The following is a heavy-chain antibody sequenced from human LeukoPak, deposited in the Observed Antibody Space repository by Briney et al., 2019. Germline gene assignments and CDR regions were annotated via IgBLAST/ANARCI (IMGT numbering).Heavy chain of an antibody. CDR2: MSGGGGST. CDR3: AKSHCGSFSCSRAEF. V-gene: IGHV3-23*01. CDR1: GFTFSSYG. D-gene: IGHD2-2*01. J-gene: IGHJ4*02. Sequence: GGSLRLSCAAPGFTFSSYGMSWVRQAPGKGLEWVSAMSGGGGSTFYADSVKGRFTISRDNSKNTLYLQMYSLRDEDTAVYYCAKSHCGSFSCSRAEFWGQGTLVTVSS.